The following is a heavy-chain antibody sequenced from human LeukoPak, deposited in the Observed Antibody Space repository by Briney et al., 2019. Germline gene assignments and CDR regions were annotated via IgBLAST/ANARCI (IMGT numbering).Heavy chain of an antibody. D-gene: IGHD3-10*01. CDR1: GYTFTSYD. Sequence: ASVKVSCKASGYTFTSYDINWVRQATGQGLEWMGWMNPNSGNTGYAQKFQGRVTMTRNTSISTAYMELSSLRSEDTAVYYCARSGYYGSGSYYRGGDYWGQGTLVTVSS. CDR2: MNPNSGNT. CDR3: ARSGYYGSGSYYRGGDY. V-gene: IGHV1-8*01. J-gene: IGHJ4*02.